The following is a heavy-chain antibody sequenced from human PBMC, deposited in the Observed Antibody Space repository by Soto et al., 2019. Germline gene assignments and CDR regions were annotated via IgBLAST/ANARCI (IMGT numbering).Heavy chain of an antibody. J-gene: IGHJ6*03. CDR1: GVTYTTYG. CDR3: ARGTTHYYSYYMDV. V-gene: IGHV3-21*01. D-gene: IGHD1-26*01. CDR2: ISSTSTYI. Sequence: GGSLRLSCATSGVTYTTYGRSWVRQAPGKGLEWVSSISSTSTYIYYADSVEGRLSISRDNAKSSLYLQMNSLRAEDTAVYYCARGTTHYYSYYMDVWGKGTTLTVSS.